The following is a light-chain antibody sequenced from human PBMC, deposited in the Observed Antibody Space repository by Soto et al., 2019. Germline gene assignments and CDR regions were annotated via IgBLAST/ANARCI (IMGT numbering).Light chain of an antibody. CDR2: ETS. CDR1: QTVGSTC. V-gene: IGKV3D-20*01. Sequence: EIVLTQSPATLSLSPGEGATLSCGASQTVGSTCLDWFQQKPGLAPRLLMYETSSRATGIPDRFSGSGSGTDFTLTISRLEAEDFAVFYCHHSGCSAWTFGQVTKVEI. CDR3: HHSGCSAWT. J-gene: IGKJ1*01.